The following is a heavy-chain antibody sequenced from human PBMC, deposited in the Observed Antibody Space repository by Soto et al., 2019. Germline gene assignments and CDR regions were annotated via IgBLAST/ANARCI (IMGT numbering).Heavy chain of an antibody. V-gene: IGHV3-33*01. J-gene: IGHJ3*02. CDR2: IWYDGSNK. Sequence: PGGSLRLSCAASGFTFSSYGMHWVRQAPGKGLERVAVIWYDGSNKYYADSVKGRFTISRDNSKNTLYLQMNSLRAEDTAVYFCARDETIFGVVPRYAFDIWGQGTMVTVSS. CDR3: ARDETIFGVVPRYAFDI. CDR1: GFTFSSYG. D-gene: IGHD3-3*01.